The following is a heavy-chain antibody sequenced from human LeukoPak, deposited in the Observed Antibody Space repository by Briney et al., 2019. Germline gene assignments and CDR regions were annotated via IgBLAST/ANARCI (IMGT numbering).Heavy chain of an antibody. CDR2: ISGSGGST. Sequence: GGSLRLSCAASGFTFSSYAMSWVRQAPGKGLEWVSAISGSGGSTYYSDSVKGRFTISRDNSKNTLYLQMNSLRAEDTAVYYCAKGSIAAADDTSNGYYFDYWGQGTLVTVSS. V-gene: IGHV3-23*01. J-gene: IGHJ4*02. D-gene: IGHD6-13*01. CDR1: GFTFSSYA. CDR3: AKGSIAAADDTSNGYYFDY.